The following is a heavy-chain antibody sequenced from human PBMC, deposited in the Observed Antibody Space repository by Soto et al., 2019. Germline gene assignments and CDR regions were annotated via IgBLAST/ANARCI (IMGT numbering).Heavy chain of an antibody. CDR2: INPNSGGT. Sequence: ASVKVSCKASGYTFTGYYMHWVRQAPGQGLEWMGWINPNSGGTNYAQKFQGRVTMTRDTPISTAYMELSRLRSDDTAVYYCARSGRYYYYVSGGSDDAFDIWGQGTLVPVSS. D-gene: IGHD3-22*01. J-gene: IGHJ3*02. CDR1: GYTFTGYY. V-gene: IGHV1-2*02. CDR3: ARSGRYYYYVSGGSDDAFDI.